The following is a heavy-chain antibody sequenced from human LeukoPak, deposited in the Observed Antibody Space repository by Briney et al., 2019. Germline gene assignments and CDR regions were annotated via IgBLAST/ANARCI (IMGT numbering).Heavy chain of an antibody. CDR2: IYYSGST. CDR3: ARVGYYDILTGYYRVFDY. Sequence: SETLSLTRTVSGGSVSSGSYYWSWIRQPPGKGLEWIGYIYYSGSTNYNPSLKSRVTISVDTSKNQFSLKLSSVTAADTAVYYCARVGYYDILTGYYRVFDYWGQGTLVTVSS. CDR1: GGSVSSGSYY. J-gene: IGHJ4*02. V-gene: IGHV4-61*01. D-gene: IGHD3-9*01.